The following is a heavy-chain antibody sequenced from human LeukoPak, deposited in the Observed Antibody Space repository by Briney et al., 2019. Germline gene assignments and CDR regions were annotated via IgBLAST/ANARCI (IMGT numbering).Heavy chain of an antibody. CDR1: GFSISGAYF. D-gene: IGHD3-3*01. V-gene: IGHV4-38-2*02. Sequence: SETLSLTCTVSGFSISGAYFWGWTRQPPGKGLEWIGSIYHRGSTYYNPSLRSRVTISLDRSKKKFSLKLTSVTAADTAVYFCARGAEYYAIWRGYAGYSDYWGQGISVTVSS. CDR3: ARGAEYYAIWRGYAGYSDY. CDR2: IYHRGST. J-gene: IGHJ4*02.